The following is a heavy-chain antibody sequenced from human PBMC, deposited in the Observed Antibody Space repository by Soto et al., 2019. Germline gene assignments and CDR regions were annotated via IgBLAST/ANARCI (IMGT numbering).Heavy chain of an antibody. V-gene: IGHV1-2*02. J-gene: IGHJ4*02. CDR3: ATSSDWSPLLDY. CDR2: INPNGGGT. CDR1: EHTFTGYY. D-gene: IGHD6-19*01. Sequence: ASVKVSCKASEHTFTGYYLHWVRQAPGQGLEWMGWINPNGGGTTYAQKFQGRLTMTRDTSITTAYMELTRLRADDTAFYFCATSSDWSPLLDYWGQGTLVTVSS.